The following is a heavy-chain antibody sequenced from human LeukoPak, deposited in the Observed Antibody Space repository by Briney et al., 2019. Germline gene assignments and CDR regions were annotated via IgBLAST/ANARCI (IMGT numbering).Heavy chain of an antibody. CDR2: MNPNSGNT. CDR3: ARVGITIFGVVIKGYYYGMDV. J-gene: IGHJ6*02. Sequence: ASVKVSCKASGYTFTSYGINWVRQATGQGLEWMGWMNPNSGNTGYAQKFQGRVTMTRNTSISTAYMELSSLRSEDTAVYYCARVGITIFGVVIKGYYYGMDVWGQGTTVTVSS. V-gene: IGHV1-8*02. CDR1: GYTFTSYG. D-gene: IGHD3-3*01.